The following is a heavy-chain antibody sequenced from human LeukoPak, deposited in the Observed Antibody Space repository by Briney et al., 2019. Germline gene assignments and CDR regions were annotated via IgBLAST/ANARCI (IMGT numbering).Heavy chain of an antibody. CDR1: GYTFTSYG. V-gene: IGHV1-18*01. J-gene: IGHJ5*02. Sequence: VASVKVSCKASGYTFTSYGISWVRQAPGQGLEWMGWISAYNGNTNYAQKLQGRVTMTTDTSTSTAYMELRSLRSDDTAVYYCARDFSPVGATKGSFDPWGQGTPVTVSS. CDR2: ISAYNGNT. CDR3: ARDFSPVGATKGSFDP. D-gene: IGHD1-26*01.